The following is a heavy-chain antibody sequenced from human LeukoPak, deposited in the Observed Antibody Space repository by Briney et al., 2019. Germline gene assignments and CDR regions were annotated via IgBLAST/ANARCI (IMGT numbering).Heavy chain of an antibody. CDR2: ISRNGGST. J-gene: IGHJ4*02. Sequence: GSLRLSCSASGFTFSSFAMHWVRQAPGKGLEYVAAISRNGGSTYYADSVKGRFTISRDNSKSTLYLQMSSLRAEDTAVYLCVKDLRSDFMGVLSRYLSYWGQGTLVTVSS. CDR1: GFTFSSFA. CDR3: VKDLRSDFMGVLSRYLSY. V-gene: IGHV3-64D*09. D-gene: IGHD2/OR15-2a*01.